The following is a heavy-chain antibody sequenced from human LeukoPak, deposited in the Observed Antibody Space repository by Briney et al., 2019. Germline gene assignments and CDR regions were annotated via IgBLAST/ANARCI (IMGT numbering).Heavy chain of an antibody. J-gene: IGHJ4*02. D-gene: IGHD2-15*01. CDR1: GFTFSSYA. Sequence: GGSLRLSCAASGFTFSSYAMSWVRQPPGKGLEWVSTISASGGATYYADSVKGRFTISRDNSKNTQYLQVNSLRPEDTAVYYCAGYFCSGGSCYRYFDYWGQGTLVTVSS. V-gene: IGHV3-23*01. CDR3: AGYFCSGGSCYRYFDY. CDR2: ISASGGAT.